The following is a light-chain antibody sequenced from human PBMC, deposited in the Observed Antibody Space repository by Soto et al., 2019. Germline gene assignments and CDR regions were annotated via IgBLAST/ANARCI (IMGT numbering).Light chain of an antibody. V-gene: IGKV2-28*01. J-gene: IGKJ1*01. CDR2: LGS. CDR3: MQALQTPWT. Sequence: DIVMTQSPLSLPVTPGEPASISCRSSQSLLHSNGYNYLDWYLQKPGQSPQLLIYLGSNRASGVPERVRGSGSGTDFTLKISRVEAEDVGVYYCMQALQTPWTFGQGTKVEIK. CDR1: QSLLHSNGYNY.